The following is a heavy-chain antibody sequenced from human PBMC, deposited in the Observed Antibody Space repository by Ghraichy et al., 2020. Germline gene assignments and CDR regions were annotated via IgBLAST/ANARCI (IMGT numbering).Heavy chain of an antibody. CDR3: AKVMGHCGPPPHYILDV. CDR2: ISQSGTI. CDR1: GGSISSSNW. D-gene: IGHD2-21*01. J-gene: IGHJ6*02. Sequence: SETLSLTCVVSGGSISSSNWWSWIRQSPEKGLEWIGEISQSGTINYNPSLRSRLILSADRSKNHLSLNLKSVTAADTAVYYCAKVMGHCGPPPHYILDVWGLGTTVTVSS. V-gene: IGHV4-4*02.